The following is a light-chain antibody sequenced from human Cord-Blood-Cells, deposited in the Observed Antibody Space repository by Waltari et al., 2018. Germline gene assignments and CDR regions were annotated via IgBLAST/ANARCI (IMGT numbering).Light chain of an antibody. CDR3: QQLNSYSFT. J-gene: IGKJ3*01. Sequence: DIQLTQSPSFPSASVGARVTITCRASQGISSYLAWYQQKPWKAPKLLIYAASTLQSGVPSRFSGSGSGTEFTLTISSLQPEDFATYYCQQLNSYSFTFGPGTKVDIK. CDR1: QGISSY. CDR2: AAS. V-gene: IGKV1-9*01.